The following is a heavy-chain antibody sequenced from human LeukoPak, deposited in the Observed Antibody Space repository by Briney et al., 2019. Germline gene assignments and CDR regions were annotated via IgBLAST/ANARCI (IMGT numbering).Heavy chain of an antibody. D-gene: IGHD3-22*01. CDR3: AREFQGHSYGPGPDSSGYL. V-gene: IGHV3-48*03. CDR1: GFTFSSYE. J-gene: IGHJ5*02. Sequence: GGSLRLSXAASGFTFSSYEMNWVSQAPGKGLEWVSYISSSGGTIYYADSVKGRFTISRDNAKNSLYLQMNSLRAEDTAVYYCAREFQGHSYGPGPDSSGYLWGQGTLVTVSS. CDR2: ISSSGGTI.